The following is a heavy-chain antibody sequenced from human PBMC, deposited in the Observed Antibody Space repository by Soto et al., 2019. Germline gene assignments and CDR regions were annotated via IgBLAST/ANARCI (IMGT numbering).Heavy chain of an antibody. J-gene: IGHJ6*03. CDR1: GFTFSSYD. V-gene: IGHV3-13*01. Sequence: GGSLRLSCAASGFTFSSYDMHWVRQATGKGLEWVSAIGTAGDTCYPGSVKGRFTISRENAKNSLYLQMNSLRAGDTAVYYCARGTSGVGGNYYYMDVWGKGTTVTVSS. CDR3: ARGTSGVGGNYYYMDV. D-gene: IGHD1-26*01. CDR2: IGTAGDT.